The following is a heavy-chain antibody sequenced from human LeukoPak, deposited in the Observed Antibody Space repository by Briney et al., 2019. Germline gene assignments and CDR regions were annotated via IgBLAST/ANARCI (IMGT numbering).Heavy chain of an antibody. CDR3: AGRLGYCSGGGCWDWFDP. D-gene: IGHD2-15*01. Sequence: SVKVSCKASGGTFSSYAISWVRQAPGQGPEWMGRIIPIIGITNYAQKFQGRVTITADRSTSTAYMEPSSLRSEDTAVYYCAGRLGYCSGGGCWDWFDPWGQGTLVTVSS. J-gene: IGHJ5*02. CDR2: IIPIIGIT. V-gene: IGHV1-69*04. CDR1: GGTFSSYA.